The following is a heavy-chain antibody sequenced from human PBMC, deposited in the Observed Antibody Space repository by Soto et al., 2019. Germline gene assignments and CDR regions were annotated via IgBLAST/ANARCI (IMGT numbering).Heavy chain of an antibody. J-gene: IGHJ4*02. V-gene: IGHV1-69*01. D-gene: IGHD4-4*01. Sequence: QVQLAQSGAEVRKPGSSVKVSCRASGGSFSDFAFSWVRQAPGQGLEWMGGTIPMFAATKYAQRFQGRITINADGSTGTVYLALSSLTSDDSAVYYCARGGIVAVPAALSSYDDYTNYRFDSWGQGTLVSVSS. CDR2: TIPMFAAT. CDR1: GGSFSDFA. CDR3: ARGGIVAVPAALSSYDDYTNYRFDS.